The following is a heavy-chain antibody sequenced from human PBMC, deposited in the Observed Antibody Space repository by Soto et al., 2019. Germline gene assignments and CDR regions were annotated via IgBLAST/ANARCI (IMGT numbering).Heavy chain of an antibody. V-gene: IGHV3-30-3*01. CDR3: ARSCSSTSCYTDYYYGMDV. D-gene: IGHD2-2*02. Sequence: ALRLSCAASGFTFSSYAMHWVRQAPGKGLEWVAVISYDGSNKYYADSVKGRFTISRDNSKNTLYLQMNSLRAEDTAVYYCARSCSSTSCYTDYYYGMDVWGQGTTVTVSS. J-gene: IGHJ6*02. CDR2: ISYDGSNK. CDR1: GFTFSSYA.